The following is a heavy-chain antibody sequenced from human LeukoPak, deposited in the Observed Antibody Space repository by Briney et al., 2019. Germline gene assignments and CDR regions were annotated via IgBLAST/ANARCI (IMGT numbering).Heavy chain of an antibody. D-gene: IGHD1-26*01. CDR2: ISYDGSNK. CDR3: ARGVGSIREGYFDY. V-gene: IGHV3-30-3*01. Sequence: GGSLRLSCAASGFTFSSYAMHWVRQAPGKGLEWVAVISYDGSNKYYADSVKGRFTISRDNSKNTLYLQMNSLRVEDTAVYYCARGVGSIREGYFDYWGQGTLVTVSS. J-gene: IGHJ4*02. CDR1: GFTFSSYA.